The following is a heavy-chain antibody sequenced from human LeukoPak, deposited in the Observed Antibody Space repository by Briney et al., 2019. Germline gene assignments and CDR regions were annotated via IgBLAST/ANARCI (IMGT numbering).Heavy chain of an antibody. CDR2: INVGNANT. V-gene: IGHV1-3*01. D-gene: IGHD3-22*01. CDR3: GRVPYYYENNGFDP. CDR1: GYTFTTYA. Sequence: ASVKVSCKASGYTFTTYAIHWVRQAPGQRLEWMGWINVGNANTKYSQKLQGRVTITRDTSASTAYMELSTLRSEDTAVYYCGRVPYYYENNGFDPGGKEPWFTVP. J-gene: IGHJ5*01.